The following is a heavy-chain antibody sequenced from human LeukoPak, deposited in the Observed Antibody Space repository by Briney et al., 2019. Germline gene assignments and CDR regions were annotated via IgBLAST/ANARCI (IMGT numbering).Heavy chain of an antibody. J-gene: IGHJ4*02. CDR3: AGHLPISSSSGGGFDY. CDR2: IYPGDSDT. Sequence: GEPLKISCKGSGYSFTSYWIGWVRQMPGKGLEWMGIIYPGDSDTRYSPSFQGQVTISADKSISTAYLQWSSLKASDTAMSYCAGHLPISSSSGGGFDYWGQGTLVTVSS. D-gene: IGHD6-6*01. CDR1: GYSFTSYW. V-gene: IGHV5-51*01.